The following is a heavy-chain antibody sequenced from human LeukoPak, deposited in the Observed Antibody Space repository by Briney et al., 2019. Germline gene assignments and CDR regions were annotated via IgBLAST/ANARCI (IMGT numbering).Heavy chain of an antibody. CDR3: ARSVGATRVYYYYGMDV. V-gene: IGHV1-69*04. D-gene: IGHD1-26*01. J-gene: IGHJ6*02. CDR2: IIPILGIA. CDR1: GGTFSSYA. Sequence: SVKLSCKVSGGTFSSYAISWVRQAPRQGLEWMGRIIPILGIANYAQKFQGRVTITADKSTSTAYMELSSLRSEDTAVYYCARSVGATRVYYYYGMDVWGQGTTVTVSS.